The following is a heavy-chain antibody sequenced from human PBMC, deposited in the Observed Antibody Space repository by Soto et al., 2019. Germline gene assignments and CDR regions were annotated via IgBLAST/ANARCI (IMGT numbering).Heavy chain of an antibody. D-gene: IGHD3-22*01. CDR2: ISGSGGST. CDR1: GFTFGGYA. V-gene: IGHV3-23*01. J-gene: IGHJ4*02. Sequence: GGSLRLSCAASGFTFGGYAMSWVRQAPGKGLDWVSTISGSGGSTYYADSVKGRFTISRDNSKNTLYLQMNSLRAEDAALYYCARDYYDSSGYYPFDYWGQGTLVTVSS. CDR3: ARDYYDSSGYYPFDY.